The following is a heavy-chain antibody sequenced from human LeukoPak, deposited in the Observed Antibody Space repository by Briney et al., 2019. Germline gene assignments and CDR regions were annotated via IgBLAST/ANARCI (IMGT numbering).Heavy chain of an antibody. D-gene: IGHD2-2*02. CDR1: GFTFSGCY. J-gene: IGHJ6*02. CDR2: ISSSGNTI. CDR3: ASRVVAPSAIYYGMDV. V-gene: IGHV3-11*01. Sequence: GGSLRLSCAASGFTFSGCYMSWIRQAPGKGLEWVSYISSSGNTIYYADSVKGRFTISRDNAANSLYLQMNSLGAEDTAVYYCASRVVAPSAIYYGMDVWGQGTTVTVSS.